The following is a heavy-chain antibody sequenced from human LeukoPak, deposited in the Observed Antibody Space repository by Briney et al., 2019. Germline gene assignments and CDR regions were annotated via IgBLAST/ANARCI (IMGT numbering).Heavy chain of an antibody. CDR2: INHSGST. CDR3: ARISRGSYRQWDY. J-gene: IGHJ4*02. D-gene: IGHD3-16*02. V-gene: IGHV4-34*01. CDR1: GGSFSGYY. Sequence: PSETLSLTCAVYGGSFSGYYWSWIRQPPGKGLEWIGEINHSGSTNYNPSPKSRVTISVDTSKNQFSLKLSSVTAADTAVYYCARISRGSYRQWDYWGQGTLVTVSS.